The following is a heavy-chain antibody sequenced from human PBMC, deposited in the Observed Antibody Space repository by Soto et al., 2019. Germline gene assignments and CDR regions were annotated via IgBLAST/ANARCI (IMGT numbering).Heavy chain of an antibody. Sequence: SETLSLTCTVSGGSISDFYWSWIRQPPGKGLEWIGYIYYSGSTNYNPSLKSRVTISVDTSKNQFSLNLRSMSPADTAVHYCARVGGLAARTFDYWGPGTLVTVSS. D-gene: IGHD6-6*01. J-gene: IGHJ4*02. V-gene: IGHV4-59*01. CDR1: GGSISDFY. CDR2: IYYSGST. CDR3: ARVGGLAARTFDY.